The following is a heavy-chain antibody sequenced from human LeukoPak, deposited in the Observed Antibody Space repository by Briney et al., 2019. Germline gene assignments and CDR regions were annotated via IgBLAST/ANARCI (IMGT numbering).Heavy chain of an antibody. Sequence: GEGLQSSCNASAYSSTNNWIGWVGQMPVKGREWMGIIYPDDSDTRYNPPSFGRVITSSDRSTNTAHLQWSSLKDSDTGIYYCARGGYGSGRWGGEYCFDLWGQGTLDSVSS. CDR1: AYSSTNNW. V-gene: IGHV5-51*01. CDR2: IYPDDSDT. J-gene: IGHJ5*01. CDR3: ARGGYGSGRWGGEYCFDL. D-gene: IGHD3-16*01.